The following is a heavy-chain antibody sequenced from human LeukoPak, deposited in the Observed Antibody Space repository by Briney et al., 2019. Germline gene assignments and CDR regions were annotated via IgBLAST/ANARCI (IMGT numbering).Heavy chain of an antibody. V-gene: IGHV5-51*01. J-gene: IGHJ3*02. CDR3: ARGYCTNGVCPGAFDS. CDR2: IYPGDSDT. CDR1: GYSFTSYW. Sequence: GESLKISCKGSGYSFTSYWIGWVRQMPGKGLEWMGIIYPGDSDTRYSTDFQGQVTISADESISTAYLQRHSLKDSDTAMYYCARGYCTNGVCPGAFDSWGQGTMVTVSS. D-gene: IGHD2-8*01.